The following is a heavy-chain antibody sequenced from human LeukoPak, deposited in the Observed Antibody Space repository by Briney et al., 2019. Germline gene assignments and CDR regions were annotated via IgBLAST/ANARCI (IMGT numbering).Heavy chain of an antibody. CDR1: GGSISSGDYY. J-gene: IGHJ4*02. Sequence: SETLSLTCTVSGGSISSGDYYWSWIRQPPGKGLEWIGYIYYSGSTYYNPSLKSRVTISVDTSKNQFSLKLSSVTAADTAVYYCARTHVVTAMYFDYWGQGTLVTVSS. CDR2: IYYSGST. V-gene: IGHV4-30-4*01. CDR3: ARTHVVTAMYFDY. D-gene: IGHD2-21*02.